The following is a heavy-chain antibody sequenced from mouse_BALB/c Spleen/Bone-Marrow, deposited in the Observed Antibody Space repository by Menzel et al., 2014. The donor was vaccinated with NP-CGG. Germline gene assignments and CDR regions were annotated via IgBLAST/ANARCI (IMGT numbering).Heavy chain of an antibody. CDR2: IIPSSGYT. J-gene: IGHJ4*01. CDR3: TTRYYAMDY. Sequence: VQLVESGAELARPGASVKMSCQASGYTFTRYTMHWEKQRPGQGLEWIGYIIPSSGYTNYNQKFKDKATLTADKSSSTAYMQLSSLTSEDSAVYYCTTRYYAMDYWGQGTSVTVSS. V-gene: IGHV1-4*01. CDR1: GYTFTRYT.